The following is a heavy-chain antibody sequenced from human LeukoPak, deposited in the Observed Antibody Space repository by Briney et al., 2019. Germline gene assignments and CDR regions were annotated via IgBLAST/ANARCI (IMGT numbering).Heavy chain of an antibody. D-gene: IGHD4-11*01. CDR3: ARDSRQQLFDY. V-gene: IGHV3-48*03. CDR1: GFTFSNYE. J-gene: IGHJ4*02. CDR2: ISSSGTTI. Sequence: GGSLRLSCAASGFTFSNYEMNWVRQAPGKGLEWVSYISSSGTTIYYADSVKGRFTISRDNAKSSLYLQMNGLRAEDTAVYYCARDSRQQLFDYWGQGTLVTVSS.